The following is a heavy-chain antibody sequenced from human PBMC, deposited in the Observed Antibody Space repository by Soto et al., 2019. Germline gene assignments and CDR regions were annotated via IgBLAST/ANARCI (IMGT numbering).Heavy chain of an antibody. J-gene: IGHJ3*01. CDR1: GFSFSSYS. CDR3: ARDRDYAFDL. V-gene: IGHV3-48*01. CDR2: INRASSSI. Sequence: HPGGSLRLSCAASGFSFSSYSMNWVRQAPGKGLEWISYINRASSSIYYGDSVKGRFTIFRDDAKNSLYLQMNSLRAEDTAVYYCARDRDYAFDLWGQGTMVTVSS.